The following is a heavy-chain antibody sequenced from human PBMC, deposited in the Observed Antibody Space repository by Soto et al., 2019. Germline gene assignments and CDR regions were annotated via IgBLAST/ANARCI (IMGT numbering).Heavy chain of an antibody. CDR1: GFTFSSYA. J-gene: IGHJ4*02. CDR3: AQSGGRVRGIFDY. D-gene: IGHD3-10*01. V-gene: IGHV3-23*01. Sequence: GGSLRLSCAASGFTFSSYAMSWVRQAPGKGLEWVSAISGSGGSTYYADSVKGRFTISRDNSKNTLYLQMNSLRAEDTAVYYCAQSGGRVRGIFDYWGQGTLVTVSS. CDR2: ISGSGGST.